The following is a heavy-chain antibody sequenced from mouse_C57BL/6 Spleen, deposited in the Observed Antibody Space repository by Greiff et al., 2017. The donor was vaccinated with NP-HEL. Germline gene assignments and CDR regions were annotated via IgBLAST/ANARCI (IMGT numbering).Heavy chain of an antibody. J-gene: IGHJ1*03. CDR2: INPSNGGT. D-gene: IGHD1-1*01. Sequence: QVQLQQPGTELVKPGASVKLSCKASGYTFTSYWMHWVKQRPGQGLEWIGNINPSNGGTNYNEKFKSKATLTVDKSSSTAYMQLSSLTSEDSAVYYCARGTTVVAHWYFDVGGTGTTVTVSS. V-gene: IGHV1-53*01. CDR1: GYTFTSYW. CDR3: ARGTTVVAHWYFDV.